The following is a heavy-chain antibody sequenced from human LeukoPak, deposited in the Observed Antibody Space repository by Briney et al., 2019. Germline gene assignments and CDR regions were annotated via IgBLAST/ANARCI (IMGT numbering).Heavy chain of an antibody. D-gene: IGHD3-16*01. Sequence: GGSLRLSCAASGFTFSRFRMSWVRQPPGKGLEWVANIKPDGSDKYYVDSVKGRFTVSRDNARNSLYLQMNSLRVEDTAVYYCAKGGDHWGQGTLVTVSS. CDR1: GFTFSRFR. CDR3: AKGGDH. J-gene: IGHJ4*02. CDR2: IKPDGSDK. V-gene: IGHV3-7*01.